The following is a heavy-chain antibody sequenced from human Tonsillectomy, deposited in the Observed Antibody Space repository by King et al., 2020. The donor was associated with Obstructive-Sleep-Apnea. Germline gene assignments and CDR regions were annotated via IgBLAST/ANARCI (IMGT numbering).Heavy chain of an antibody. V-gene: IGHV3-33*01. J-gene: IGHJ4*02. D-gene: IGHD3-22*01. CDR1: GFTFSSYG. CDR3: ARTPDYYDSSGYSYYFDY. Sequence: QLVQSGGGVVQPGRSLRLSCAASGFTFSSYGMHWVRQAPGKGLEWVAVLWYDGSNKYYADSVKGRFTISRDKSKNTLYLQMNSLRAEETAEYYCARTPDYYDSSGYSYYFDYWGQGTLVTVSS. CDR2: LWYDGSNK.